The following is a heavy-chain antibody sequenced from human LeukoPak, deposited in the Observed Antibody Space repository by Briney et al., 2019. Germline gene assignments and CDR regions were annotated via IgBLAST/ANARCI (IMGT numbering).Heavy chain of an antibody. CDR1: GGSISSGSYY. V-gene: IGHV4-61*02. CDR3: ARDRFYDNSGFRRLDF. J-gene: IGHJ4*02. CDR2: FYTSGDT. Sequence: SETLSLTCTVSGGSISSGSYYWSWIRQPARKGLEWIGRFYTSGDTDYNPSLKSRVTISVDTSKNQFSLRLNSVTAADTAVYYCARDRFYDNSGFRRLDFWGQGMLVTVSS. D-gene: IGHD3-22*01.